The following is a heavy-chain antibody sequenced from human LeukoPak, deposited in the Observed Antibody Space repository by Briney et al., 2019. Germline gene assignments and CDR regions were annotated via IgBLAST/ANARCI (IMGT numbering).Heavy chain of an antibody. CDR3: ARSPFIAAARGWFDP. V-gene: IGHV1-2*02. Sequence: GASVKVPCKASGYTFTGYYMHWVRQAPGQGLEWMGWINPNSGGTNYAQKFQGRVTMTRDTSISTAYMELSRLRSDDTAVYYCARSPFIAAARGWFDPWGQGTLVTVSS. D-gene: IGHD6-13*01. J-gene: IGHJ5*02. CDR1: GYTFTGYY. CDR2: INPNSGGT.